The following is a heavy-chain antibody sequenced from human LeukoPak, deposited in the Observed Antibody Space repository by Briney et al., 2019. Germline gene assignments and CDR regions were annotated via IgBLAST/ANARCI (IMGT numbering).Heavy chain of an antibody. D-gene: IGHD4-23*01. CDR2: INPNSGGT. V-gene: IGHV1-2*02. J-gene: IGHJ5*02. Sequence: ASVKVSCKASGYTFTGYYMHWVRQAPGQGLEWMGWINPNSGGTNYAQKSQGRVTMTRGTSISTAYMELRSLRSDDTAVYYCARSSTLYGGEDPWGQGTLVTVSS. CDR1: GYTFTGYY. CDR3: ARSSTLYGGEDP.